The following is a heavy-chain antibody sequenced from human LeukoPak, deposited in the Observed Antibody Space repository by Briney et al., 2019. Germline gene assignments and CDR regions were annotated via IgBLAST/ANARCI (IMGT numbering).Heavy chain of an antibody. V-gene: IGHV4-4*08. D-gene: IGHD6-19*01. CDR3: ARDIGYSSGRGAFDI. Sequence: SETLSLTCTVAGGYISRSSFWSWVQQPPGKGLDWVGHIYYRGSTTYNPSLKSRVTISVDTSKNQFSLKLSSVTAADTAVYYCARDIGYSSGRGAFDIWGQGTMVTVSS. J-gene: IGHJ3*02. CDR1: GGYISRSSF. CDR2: IYYRGST.